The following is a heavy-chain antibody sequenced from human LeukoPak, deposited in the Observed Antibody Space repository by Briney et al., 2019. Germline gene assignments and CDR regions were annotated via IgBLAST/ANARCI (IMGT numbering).Heavy chain of an antibody. V-gene: IGHV4-30-4*01. CDR1: GGSISSGDYY. D-gene: IGHD3-22*01. J-gene: IGHJ3*02. Sequence: SETLSLTCTVSGGSISSGDYYWSWIRQPPGKGLEWIGYIYYSGSTYYNPSLKSRVTISVNTSKNQCFLKLSSVTAADTAVYYCASGDYYDSSGYYPNAFDIWGQGTMVTVSS. CDR3: ASGDYYDSSGYYPNAFDI. CDR2: IYYSGST.